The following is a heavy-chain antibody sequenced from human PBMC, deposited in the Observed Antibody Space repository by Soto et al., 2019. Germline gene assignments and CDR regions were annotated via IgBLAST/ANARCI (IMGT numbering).Heavy chain of an antibody. CDR2: INAGNGNT. CDR1: GYTFTSYA. V-gene: IGHV1-3*01. CDR3: ARDVRVVPAAGGPQKLDP. Sequence: ASVKVSCKASGYTFTSYAMHWVRQAPGQRLEWMGWINAGNGNTKYSQKFQGRVTITRDTSASTAYMELSSLGSEDTAVYYCARDVRVVPAAGGPQKLDPWGQGTLVTVSS. D-gene: IGHD2-2*01. J-gene: IGHJ5*02.